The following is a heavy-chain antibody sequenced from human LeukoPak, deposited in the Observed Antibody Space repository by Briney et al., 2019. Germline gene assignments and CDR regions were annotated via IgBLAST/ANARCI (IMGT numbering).Heavy chain of an antibody. CDR3: ARGRFWSGYYTGNWFDP. V-gene: IGHV4-34*01. Sequence: SETLSLTCAVYGGSFSGYYWSWIRQPPGKGLEWIGEINHSGSTNYNPSLKSRVTISVDTSKNQFSLKLSSVTAADTAVYYCARGRFWSGYYTGNWFDPWGQGTLATVSS. J-gene: IGHJ5*02. CDR2: INHSGST. CDR1: GGSFSGYY. D-gene: IGHD3-3*01.